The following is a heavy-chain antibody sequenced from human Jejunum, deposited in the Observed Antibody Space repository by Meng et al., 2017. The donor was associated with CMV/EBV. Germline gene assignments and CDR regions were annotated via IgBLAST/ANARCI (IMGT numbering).Heavy chain of an antibody. CDR2: IFSSGTT. CDR3: ARGDHCGTTACYPHWFDP. D-gene: IGHD2-2*01. J-gene: IGHJ5*02. CDR1: Y. Sequence: YWSWIPQPPGKGLVWIGYIFSSGTTDYHPSLKSRVTMSVDMSKNQFSLTLTSVTAADTAVYYCARGDHCGTTACYPHWFDPWGQGTLVTVSS. V-gene: IGHV4-59*12.